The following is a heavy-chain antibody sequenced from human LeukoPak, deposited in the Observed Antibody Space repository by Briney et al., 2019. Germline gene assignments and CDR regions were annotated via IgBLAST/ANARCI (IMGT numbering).Heavy chain of an antibody. J-gene: IGHJ4*02. Sequence: PGRSLRLSCTASGFTFGDYAMSWVRQAPGKGLEWVGFIRSKAYGGTTEYAASVKGRFTISRDDSKSIAYLQMNSLKTEDTAVYYCTRDRLRQIRADTAMNHPDYWGQGTLVSVSS. D-gene: IGHD5-18*01. V-gene: IGHV3-49*04. CDR1: GFTFGDYA. CDR3: TRDRLRQIRADTAMNHPDY. CDR2: IRSKAYGGTT.